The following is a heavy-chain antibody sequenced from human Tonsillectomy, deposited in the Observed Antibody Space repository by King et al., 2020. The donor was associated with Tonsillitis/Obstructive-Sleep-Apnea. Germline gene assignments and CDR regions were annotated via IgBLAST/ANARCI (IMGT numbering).Heavy chain of an antibody. D-gene: IGHD2-15*01. Sequence: QLVQSGGGVVQPGRSLRLSCAASGFTFSSYAMQWVRQAPGTGLEWVAGISYDGSNKYYAESVKGRFIIPRDNSKNTLYLQMNSLRAEDTAVYYCARASPLGCFSGRSCYTPNFYYWGQGTLVTVSS. CDR1: GFTFSSYA. CDR3: ARASPLGCFSGRSCYTPNFYY. J-gene: IGHJ4*02. V-gene: IGHV3-30*04. CDR2: ISYDGSNK.